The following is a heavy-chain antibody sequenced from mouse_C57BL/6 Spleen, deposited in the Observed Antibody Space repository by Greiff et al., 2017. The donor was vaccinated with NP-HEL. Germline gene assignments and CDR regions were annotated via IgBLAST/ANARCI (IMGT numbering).Heavy chain of an antibody. J-gene: IGHJ3*01. CDR1: GYTFTSYW. CDR2: IDPSDSET. CDR3: ARGRDYDALPFAY. D-gene: IGHD2-4*01. Sequence: QVQLQQPGAELVTPGSSVKLSCKASGYTFTSYWMHWVKQRPIQGLEWIGNIDPSDSETHYNQKFKDKATLTVDKSSSTAYMQLSSLTSEDSAVYYCARGRDYDALPFAYWGQGTLVTVSA. V-gene: IGHV1-52*01.